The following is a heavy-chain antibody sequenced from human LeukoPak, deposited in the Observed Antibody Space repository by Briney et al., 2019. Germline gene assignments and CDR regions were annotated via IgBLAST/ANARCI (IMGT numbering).Heavy chain of an antibody. CDR2: IYYSGRT. D-gene: IGHD2-8*01. J-gene: IGHJ5*02. CDR3: ARGREVYRRVSLRRYCWFDP. CDR1: SGSISSGDYY. V-gene: IGHV4-31*03. Sequence: SETLSLTCTVSSGSISSGDYYWGWIRQLPGKGLEWIGYIYYSGRTYYNPSLKSRLTISIDTSKNQFSLNLNSVTAADTAVYYCARGREVYRRVSLRRYCWFDPWGQGTLVTVSS.